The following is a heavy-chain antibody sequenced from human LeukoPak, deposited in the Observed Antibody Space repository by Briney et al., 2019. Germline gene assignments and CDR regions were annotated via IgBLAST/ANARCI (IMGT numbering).Heavy chain of an antibody. CDR2: IYYSGST. Sequence: AETLSLTCTVSGGSISSYYWSWIRQPPGKGLEWIGYIYYSGSTNYNPSLKSRVTISVDTSKNQFSLKLSSVTAADPAVYYCARHRYSGYDFGAGAPIDYWGQPTLVTVSS. CDR1: GGSISSYY. D-gene: IGHD5-12*01. CDR3: ARHRYSGYDFGAGAPIDY. J-gene: IGHJ4*02. V-gene: IGHV4-59*01.